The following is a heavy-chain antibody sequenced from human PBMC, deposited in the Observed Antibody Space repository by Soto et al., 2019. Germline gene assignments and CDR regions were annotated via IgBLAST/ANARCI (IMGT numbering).Heavy chain of an antibody. CDR1: GFSFNMYW. Sequence: EVQLVESGGGSGQPGESLRLSCVASGFSFNMYWMSWIRQAPGKGLEWVARIKQDGGEKYYVDSVKGRFTVSRDNAKNSLHLQLHSVSADDAGIYYCVRDQLILPADDSYYGVDVWGQGTTVTVSS. J-gene: IGHJ6*02. V-gene: IGHV3-7*03. CDR3: VRDQLILPADDSYYGVDV. CDR2: IKQDGGEK.